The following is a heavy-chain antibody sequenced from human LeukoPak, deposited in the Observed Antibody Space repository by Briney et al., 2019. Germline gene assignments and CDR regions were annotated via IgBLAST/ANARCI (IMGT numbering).Heavy chain of an antibody. J-gene: IGHJ3*02. V-gene: IGHV1-69*01. D-gene: IGHD1-26*01. CDR3: AREPRDSIVGASDAFDI. Sequence: SVKVSCKASGGTFSSYAISWVRQAPGQGLEWMGGIIPIFGTANYAQKFQGRVTITADESTSTAYMELSSLRSEDTAVYYCAREPRDSIVGASDAFDIWGQGTLVTVSS. CDR2: IIPIFGTA. CDR1: GGTFSSYA.